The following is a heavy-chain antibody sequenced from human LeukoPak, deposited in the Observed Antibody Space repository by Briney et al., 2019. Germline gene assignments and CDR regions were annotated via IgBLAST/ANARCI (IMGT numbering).Heavy chain of an antibody. Sequence: ASVKVSCKASGYTFTSYAIHWVRQAPGQRLEWMGWISAYNGNTNYAQKLQGRVTMTTDTSTSTAYMELRSLRSDDTAVYYCARFRDSSGYYRNWGQGTLVTVSS. CDR1: GYTFTSYA. D-gene: IGHD3-22*01. CDR2: ISAYNGNT. CDR3: ARFRDSSGYYRN. J-gene: IGHJ4*02. V-gene: IGHV1-18*01.